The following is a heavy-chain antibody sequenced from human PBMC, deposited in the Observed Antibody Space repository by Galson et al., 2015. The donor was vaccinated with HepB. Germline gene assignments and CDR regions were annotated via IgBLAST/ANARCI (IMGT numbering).Heavy chain of an antibody. CDR2: INPNSGGT. Sequence: SVKVSCKASGYTFTGYYMHWVRQAPGQGLEWMGWINPNSGGTNYAQKFQGWVTMTRDTSISTAYMELSRLRSDDTAVYYCARGGERRYYGSGSYAAYNWFDPWGQGTLVTVSS. V-gene: IGHV1-2*04. CDR1: GYTFTGYY. CDR3: ARGGERRYYGSGSYAAYNWFDP. J-gene: IGHJ5*02. D-gene: IGHD3-10*01.